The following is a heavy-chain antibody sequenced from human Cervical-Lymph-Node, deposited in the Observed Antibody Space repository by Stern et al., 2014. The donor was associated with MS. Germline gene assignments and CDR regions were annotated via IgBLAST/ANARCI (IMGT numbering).Heavy chain of an antibody. CDR1: GCSVSSSSHY. J-gene: IGHJ4*02. V-gene: IGHV4-61*01. Sequence: QVQLQESGPGLVKPSETLSLTCTVSGCSVSSSSHYWSWIRQPPGRRLVWIGHLHYSGRTNYNPSLNSRLTILLDTPKNHFSLELKAVTAADTAVYYCARDFGSLDHWGQGTLVTVSS. D-gene: IGHD3-16*01. CDR3: ARDFGSLDH. CDR2: LHYSGRT.